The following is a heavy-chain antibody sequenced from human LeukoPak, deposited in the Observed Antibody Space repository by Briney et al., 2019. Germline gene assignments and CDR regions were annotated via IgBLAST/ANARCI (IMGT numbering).Heavy chain of an antibody. V-gene: IGHV1-2*02. Sequence: ASMRVSCKASGYNFNSYYIHWVRQAHGQGLTWMGWINPDNGKTKYEPRFQGRVTMTWDTSINTAYVDLTGLRSDDTAVYYCARNEPAVSVVDASDVWGQGTVVTVSS. CDR1: GYNFNSYY. CDR3: ARNEPAVSVVDASDV. J-gene: IGHJ3*01. CDR2: INPDNGKT. D-gene: IGHD1-1*01.